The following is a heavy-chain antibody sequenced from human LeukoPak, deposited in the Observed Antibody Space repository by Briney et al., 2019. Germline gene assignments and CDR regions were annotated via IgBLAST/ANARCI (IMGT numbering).Heavy chain of an antibody. J-gene: IGHJ4*02. CDR1: GGSFSGYY. CDR2: INHSGST. D-gene: IGHD3-10*01. V-gene: IGHV4-34*01. Sequence: SETLSLTCAVYGGSFSGYYWSWIRQPPGKGLEWIGEINHSGSTNYNPSLKSRVTISVDTSKNQFSLKLSSVTAADTAVYYCARSGSGRRLSYWGQGTLVTASS. CDR3: ARSGSGRRLSY.